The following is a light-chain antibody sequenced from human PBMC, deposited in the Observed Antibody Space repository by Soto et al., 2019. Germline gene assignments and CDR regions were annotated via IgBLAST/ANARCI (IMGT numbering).Light chain of an antibody. V-gene: IGKV1-5*01. CDR1: QSISTW. Sequence: DIQMTQSPSTLSASVGDRVTITCRASQSISTWLAWYQQKPGKAPKLLIYDASSLESGVPSRFSGSGSGTEFTLTNSSLQPDDFATYYCQQYNSYSGAFGGGTKVEIK. J-gene: IGKJ4*01. CDR2: DAS. CDR3: QQYNSYSGA.